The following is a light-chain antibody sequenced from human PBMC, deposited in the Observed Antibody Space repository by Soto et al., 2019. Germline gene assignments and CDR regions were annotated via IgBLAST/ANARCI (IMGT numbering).Light chain of an antibody. Sequence: DIVMTQSPLSLPVTPGEPASISCRSSQSLLHSNGYNYLDWYLQKPGQSPQLLIYLGSNRASGVPDRLRGSRSGTDFTLKISRVEAEDVGVYYCMQTLQTPLTFGGGTKVEIK. CDR2: LGS. CDR3: MQTLQTPLT. J-gene: IGKJ4*01. CDR1: QSLLHSNGYNY. V-gene: IGKV2-28*01.